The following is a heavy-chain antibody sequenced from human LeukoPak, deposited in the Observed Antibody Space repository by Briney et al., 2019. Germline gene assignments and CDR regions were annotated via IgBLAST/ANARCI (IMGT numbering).Heavy chain of an antibody. V-gene: IGHV4-59*08. CDR2: IYYSGST. Sequence: SETLSLTCTVSGGSISSYYWSWIRQPPGKGLEWIGYIYYSGSTNYNPSLKSRVTISVDTSKNQFSLKLSSVTAADAAVYYCARHCYGSGSLDYWGQGTLVTVSS. CDR3: ARHCYGSGSLDY. D-gene: IGHD3-10*01. CDR1: GGSISSYY. J-gene: IGHJ4*02.